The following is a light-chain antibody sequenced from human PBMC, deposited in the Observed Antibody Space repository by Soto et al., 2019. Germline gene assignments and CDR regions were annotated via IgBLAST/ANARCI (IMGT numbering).Light chain of an antibody. CDR2: AAS. CDR1: QGISSC. CDR3: QQLNSYPIT. Sequence: DIQLTQSPSFLSSSVGDRVTITCRASQGISSCLAWYQQKPGKAPKLLLFAASTLQSGVPSRFSGSGSGTEFTLTISSLQPEDFANYYCQQLNSYPITFGQGTRLEIK. V-gene: IGKV1-9*01. J-gene: IGKJ5*01.